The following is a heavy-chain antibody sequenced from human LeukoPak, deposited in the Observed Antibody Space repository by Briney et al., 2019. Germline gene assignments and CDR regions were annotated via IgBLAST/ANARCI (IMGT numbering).Heavy chain of an antibody. CDR1: GYTFTSYG. CDR3: ATGLYSNGGYYYYYYMDV. V-gene: IGHV1-18*01. Sequence: ASVKVSCKASGYTFTSYGISWVRQAPGQGLEWMGWISAYNGNTIYAQKLQGRVTMTTDTSTGTAYMELRSLRSDDTAVYYCATGLYSNGGYYYYYYMDVWSKGTTV. D-gene: IGHD5-18*01. J-gene: IGHJ6*03. CDR2: ISAYNGNT.